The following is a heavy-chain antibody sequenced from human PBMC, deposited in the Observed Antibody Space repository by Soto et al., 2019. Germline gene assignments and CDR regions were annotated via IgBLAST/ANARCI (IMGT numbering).Heavy chain of an antibody. D-gene: IGHD3-16*01. J-gene: IGHJ4*02. Sequence: XVGLRLSCAACGLSFDGYIVSWVRQAPGKGLQWVSYISDGVHNTYYADSVKGRLTISRDDLLGTLYLQMNSLRAEDTALPYCAREYHDSGVLWGQATLVTVSA. CDR3: AREYHDSGVL. CDR2: ISDGVHNT. CDR1: GLSFDGYI. V-gene: IGHV3-23*01.